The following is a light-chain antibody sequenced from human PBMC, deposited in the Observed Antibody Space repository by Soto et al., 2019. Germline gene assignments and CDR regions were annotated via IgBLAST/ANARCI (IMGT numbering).Light chain of an antibody. CDR2: EVS. Sequence: QAVLTQPASVSGSPGQSITISCTGTSSDVGGYNYVSWYQQHPDKAPKLMIYEVSNRPSGVSNRFSGSKSGNTASLTISGLQAEDEADYYCSSHTSSSTWVFGGGTKLTVL. CDR3: SSHTSSSTWV. V-gene: IGLV2-14*01. CDR1: SSDVGGYNY. J-gene: IGLJ3*02.